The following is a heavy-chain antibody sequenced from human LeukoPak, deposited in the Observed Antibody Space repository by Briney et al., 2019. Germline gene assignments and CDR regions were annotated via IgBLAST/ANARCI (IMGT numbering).Heavy chain of an antibody. CDR3: ARHAVGAALLDP. D-gene: IGHD2-15*01. J-gene: IGHJ5*02. V-gene: IGHV4-34*01. CDR1: GGSFSGYY. Sequence: PSETLSLTCAVYGGSFSGYYWSWIRQPPGKGLEWIGEINHSGSTNYNPSLKSRVTISVDTSKNQFSLKLSSVTAADTAVYYCARHAVGAALLDPWGQGALVTVSS. CDR2: INHSGST.